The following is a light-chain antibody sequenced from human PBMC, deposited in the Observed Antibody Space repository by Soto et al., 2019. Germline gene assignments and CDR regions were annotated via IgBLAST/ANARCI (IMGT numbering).Light chain of an antibody. J-gene: IGLJ1*01. Sequence: QPVLTQPPSASGTPGQRVTIACSGSSSNIGSNTVNWYQHLPGTAPKLLIYSNNLRPSGVPDRFSGSKSGTSASLVISGLQSEDESDYYCATWDDSLSGSVFGTGTKLTVL. CDR3: ATWDDSLSGSV. CDR1: SSNIGSNT. V-gene: IGLV1-44*01. CDR2: SNN.